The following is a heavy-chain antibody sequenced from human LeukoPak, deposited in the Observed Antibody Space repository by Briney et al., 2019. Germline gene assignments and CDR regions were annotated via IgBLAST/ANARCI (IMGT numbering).Heavy chain of an antibody. CDR2: ISGSGGST. Sequence: GGSLRLSCTASGFTFDDYGMNWVRQAPGEGLEWVSGISGSGGSTYYADSVKGRFTISRDNSKNTLYLQMNSLRAEDTAVYYCAREGGIAAAGMYEGLTWGQGTLVTVSS. D-gene: IGHD6-13*01. J-gene: IGHJ5*02. CDR1: GFTFDDYG. CDR3: AREGGIAAAGMYEGLT. V-gene: IGHV3-23*01.